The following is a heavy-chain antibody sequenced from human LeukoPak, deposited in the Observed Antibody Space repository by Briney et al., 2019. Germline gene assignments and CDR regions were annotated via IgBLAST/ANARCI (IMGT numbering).Heavy chain of an antibody. CDR1: GYTFTDYY. CDR2: INPNSGGT. CDR3: ARSGDDSSFDY. J-gene: IGHJ4*02. Sequence: ASVKVSCKTSGYTFTDYYIHWVRQAPGQGLEWMGWINPNSGGTNYAQKFQGRVTMTRDTSISTAYMELNRLRSDDTAVYYCARSGDDSSFDYWGQGTLVTVSS. D-gene: IGHD3-22*01. V-gene: IGHV1-2*02.